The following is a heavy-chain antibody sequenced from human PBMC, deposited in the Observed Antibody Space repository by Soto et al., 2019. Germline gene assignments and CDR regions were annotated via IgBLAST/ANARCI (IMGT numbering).Heavy chain of an antibody. CDR3: ASRPGGYYGSGSYYTPYYYYGMDV. J-gene: IGHJ6*02. Sequence: QVQLVQSGAEVKKPGSSVKVSCKASGGTFSSYAISWVRQAPGQGLEWMGGIIPIFGTANYAQKFQGRVTIPADESTSTAYMELSSLRSEDTAVYYCASRPGGYYGSGSYYTPYYYYGMDVWGQGTTVTVSS. CDR2: IIPIFGTA. CDR1: GGTFSSYA. V-gene: IGHV1-69*01. D-gene: IGHD3-10*01.